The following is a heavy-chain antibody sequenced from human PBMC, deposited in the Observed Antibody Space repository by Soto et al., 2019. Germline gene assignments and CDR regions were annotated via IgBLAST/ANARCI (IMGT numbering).Heavy chain of an antibody. CDR1: GYSFGTYG. CDR3: ACDIVCSNGNCYNDF. V-gene: IGHV1-18*01. J-gene: IGHJ4*02. Sequence: QLVQSGPQVKKPGASVRVSCKASGYSFGTYGLSWVRQAPGQGLEWMGWISAYSGSTSYAQKFQDRVTLTTATTTSTGDVELSRLRSDDTAMYYWACDIVCSNGNCYNDFWAKGTLVTVSS. CDR2: ISAYSGST. D-gene: IGHD2-15*01.